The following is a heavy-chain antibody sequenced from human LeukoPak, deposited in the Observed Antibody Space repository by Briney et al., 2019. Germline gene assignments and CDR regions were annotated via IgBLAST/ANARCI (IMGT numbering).Heavy chain of an antibody. V-gene: IGHV3-21*01. CDR3: ARRRLGRGSDRDNWFDP. J-gene: IGHJ5*02. Sequence: GGSLRLSCAASGFTFSSYSMNWVRQAPGKGLEWVSSISSSSSYIYYADSVKGRFTISRDNAKNSLYLQMNSLRAEDTAVYYCARRRLGRGSDRDNWFDPWGQGTLVTVSS. D-gene: IGHD1-26*01. CDR1: GFTFSSYS. CDR2: ISSSSSYI.